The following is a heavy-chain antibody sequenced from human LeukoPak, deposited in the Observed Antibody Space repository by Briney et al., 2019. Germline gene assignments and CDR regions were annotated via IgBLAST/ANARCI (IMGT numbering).Heavy chain of an antibody. CDR2: INPNSGGT. D-gene: IGHD3-22*01. CDR1: GYTFTGYY. CDR3: ARGLYQYSYDSSGYTEFDY. Sequence: ASVKVSCKASGYTFTGYYMHWVRQAPGQGLEWMGRINPNSGGTNYAQKFQGRVTMTRDTSISTAYMELSRLRSDDTAVYYCARGLYQYSYDSSGYTEFDYWGQGTLVTVSS. V-gene: IGHV1-2*06. J-gene: IGHJ4*02.